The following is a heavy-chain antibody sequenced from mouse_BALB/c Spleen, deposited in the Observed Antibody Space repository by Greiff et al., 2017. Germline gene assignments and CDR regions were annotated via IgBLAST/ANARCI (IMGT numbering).Heavy chain of an antibody. CDR1: GYSFTGYT. J-gene: IGHJ4*01. D-gene: IGHD2-4*01. V-gene: IGHV1-18*01. CDR2: INPYNGGT. CDR3: ARGYDTMITTKYYAMDY. Sequence: VQLQQSGPELVKPGASMKISCKASGYSFTGYTMNWVKQSHGKNLEWIGLINPYNGGTSYNQKFKGKATLTVDKSSSTAYMELLSLTSEDSAVYYCARGYDTMITTKYYAMDYWGQGTSVTVSS.